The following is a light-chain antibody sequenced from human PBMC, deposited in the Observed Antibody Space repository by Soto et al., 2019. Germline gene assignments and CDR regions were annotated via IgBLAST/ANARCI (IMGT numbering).Light chain of an antibody. CDR1: HIVMKD. V-gene: IGKV3-15*01. J-gene: IGKJ4*01. CDR2: DSS. CDR3: QQYNKWPLT. Sequence: VMTQSPATLSLSPLERSALSCMASHIVMKDLAWYQQKPGQAPRLLIYDSSTRASGIPPRFSGGGSGTDFSLTISSLQSEDFAVYYCQQYNKWPLTFGGGTKVDIK.